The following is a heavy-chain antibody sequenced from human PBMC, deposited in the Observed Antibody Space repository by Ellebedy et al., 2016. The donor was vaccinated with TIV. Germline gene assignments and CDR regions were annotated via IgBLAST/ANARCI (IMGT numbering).Heavy chain of an antibody. J-gene: IGHJ4*02. Sequence: GESLKISCAASGFIVSNHFMNWVRQAPGKGLEWVSVIYTVGDTHYVDTVKGRFTVSRDNSKNTLYLQMNSLRADDTAMYYCATDPDGVYGDTSAYWGRGTLVTVFS. CDR1: GFIVSNHF. D-gene: IGHD4-17*01. CDR2: IYTVGDT. CDR3: ATDPDGVYGDTSAY. V-gene: IGHV3-53*01.